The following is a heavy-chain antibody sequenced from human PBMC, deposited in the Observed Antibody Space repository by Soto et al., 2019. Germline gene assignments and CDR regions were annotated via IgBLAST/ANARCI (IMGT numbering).Heavy chain of an antibody. D-gene: IGHD4-17*01. CDR3: ARSSHSTVTTYDY. CDR2: SYYSGGT. CDR1: GGSISRGGYY. V-gene: IGHV4-31*03. Sequence: SGTLSLTCTVSGGSISRGGYYWSWVRQHRGKGLGWIGYSYYSGGTYYNPSLMSRVTISVDTAKTQFSLKLSSVTAADTAVYYCARSSHSTVTTYDYWGQGTLVNVSS. J-gene: IGHJ4*02.